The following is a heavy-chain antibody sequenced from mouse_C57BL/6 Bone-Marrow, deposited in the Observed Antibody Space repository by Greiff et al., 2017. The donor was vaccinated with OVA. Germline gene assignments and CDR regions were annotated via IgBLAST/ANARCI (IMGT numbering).Heavy chain of an antibody. CDR2: INPNNGGT. CDR1: GYTFTDYN. CDR3: AIYYDYCGFAY. V-gene: IGHV1-22*01. D-gene: IGHD2-4*01. J-gene: IGHJ3*01. Sequence: VQLQQSGPELVKPGASVKMSCKASGYTFTDYNMHWVKQSHGKSLEWIGYINPNNGGTSYNQKFKGKATLTVNKSSSTAYMELRSLTSEDSAVYYCAIYYDYCGFAYWGQGTLVTVSA.